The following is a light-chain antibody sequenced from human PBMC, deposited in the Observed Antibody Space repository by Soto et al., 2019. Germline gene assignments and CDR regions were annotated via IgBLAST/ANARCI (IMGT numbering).Light chain of an antibody. CDR2: GAS. CDR3: QQYGSSLFT. V-gene: IGKV3-20*01. J-gene: IGKJ3*01. Sequence: EIVLTQSPGTLSLSPGERATLSCRASQSVSSSYLAWYQQKPGQAPRLIIYGASSRATGIPDRLSGSGSGTDFTLTISSLEPEDFAVYYCQQYGSSLFTFGPGPKVDIK. CDR1: QSVSSSY.